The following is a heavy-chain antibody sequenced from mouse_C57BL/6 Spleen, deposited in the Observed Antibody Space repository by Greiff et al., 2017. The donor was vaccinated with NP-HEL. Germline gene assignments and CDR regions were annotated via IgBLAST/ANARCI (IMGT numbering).Heavy chain of an antibody. CDR2: IRNKANGYTT. CDR3: ARYGVPHAMDY. Sequence: EVQLVESGGGLVQPGGSLSLSCAASGFTFTDYYMSWVRQPPGKALEWLGFIRNKANGYTTEYSASVKGRFTISRDNSQSILYLQMNALRAEDSATYYCARYGVPHAMDYWGQGTSVTVSS. CDR1: GFTFTDYY. J-gene: IGHJ4*01. V-gene: IGHV7-3*01.